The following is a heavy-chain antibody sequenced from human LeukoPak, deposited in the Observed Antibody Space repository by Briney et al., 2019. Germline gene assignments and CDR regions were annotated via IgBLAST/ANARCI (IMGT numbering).Heavy chain of an antibody. CDR3: AREARGYSYGFDAFDI. D-gene: IGHD5-18*01. J-gene: IGHJ3*02. Sequence: PSETLSLTCTVSGGSISSYYWSWIRQPPGKGLEWIGYIYYSGSTNYNPSLKSRVTISVDTSKNQFSLKLSSVTAADTAVYYCAREARGYSYGFDAFDIWGQGTMVTVSS. CDR2: IYYSGST. CDR1: GGSISSYY. V-gene: IGHV4-59*01.